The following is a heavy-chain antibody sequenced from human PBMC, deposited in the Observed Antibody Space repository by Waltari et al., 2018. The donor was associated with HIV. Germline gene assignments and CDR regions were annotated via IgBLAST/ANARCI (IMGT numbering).Heavy chain of an antibody. CDR2: IYHSGGT. Sequence: QVQLQESGPGLVKPSGTLSLTCAVSGDSVSSSNWWNWFRQPPGTGLEWIGAIYHSGGTNYNPSLKSRVTISVDKSKNQFSLNMSSMTAADTAVYYCARGGGIVVKMYADDAFDIWGQGTMVTVSS. CDR3: ARGGGIVVKMYADDAFDI. J-gene: IGHJ3*02. CDR1: GDSVSSSNW. V-gene: IGHV4-4*02. D-gene: IGHD2-2*01.